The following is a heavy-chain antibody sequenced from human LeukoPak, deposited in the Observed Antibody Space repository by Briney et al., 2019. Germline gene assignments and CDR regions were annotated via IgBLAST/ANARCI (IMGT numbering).Heavy chain of an antibody. CDR1: GFTFSSYS. CDR2: ISSSSSYI. Sequence: GGSLRLSCAASGFTFSSYSMNWVRQAPGKGLEWVSSISSSSSYIYYADSVKGRFTISRDNAKNSLYQQMNSLRAEDTAVYYCAREGYSYGFPSTYYFDYWGQGTLVTVSS. J-gene: IGHJ4*02. CDR3: AREGYSYGFPSTYYFDY. V-gene: IGHV3-21*01. D-gene: IGHD5-18*01.